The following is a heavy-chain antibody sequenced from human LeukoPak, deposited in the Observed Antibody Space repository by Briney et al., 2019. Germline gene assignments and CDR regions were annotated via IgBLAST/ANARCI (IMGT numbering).Heavy chain of an antibody. CDR1: GFTFSSYS. V-gene: IGHV3-21*01. CDR2: ISSSSTYI. J-gene: IGHJ4*02. D-gene: IGHD6-13*01. Sequence: KTGGSLRLSCAASGFTFSSYSMNWVRQAPGKWLEWVSSISSSSTYIYYADSVKGRFTISRDNAKNSLYLQMNSLRADDTAVYYCARVAEAAAFDYWGQGTLVTVSS. CDR3: ARVAEAAAFDY.